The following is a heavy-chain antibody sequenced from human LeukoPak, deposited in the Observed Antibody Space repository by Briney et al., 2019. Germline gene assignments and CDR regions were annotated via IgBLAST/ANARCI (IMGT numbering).Heavy chain of an antibody. V-gene: IGHV3-23*01. D-gene: IGHD2-21*02. CDR1: GFIFSNFG. J-gene: IGHJ4*02. Sequence: GGSLRLSCAASGFIFSNFGVSWVRQAPGKGLEWVSGISGSGGTTYYTGSVEGRFTISRDNAKNSLYLQMNSLRAEDTAVYYCARPPYCGGDCPLFDYWGQGTLVTVSS. CDR2: ISGSGGTT. CDR3: ARPPYCGGDCPLFDY.